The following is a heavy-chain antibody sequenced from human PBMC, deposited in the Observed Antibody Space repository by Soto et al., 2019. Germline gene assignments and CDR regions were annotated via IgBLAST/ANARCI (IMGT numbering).Heavy chain of an antibody. CDR2: IHPISGAT. CDR3: ARGYCTSATCSGDFQY. D-gene: IGHD2-8*01. CDR1: GYTFTDYF. V-gene: IGHV1-46*04. Sequence: QVQLVQSGAEVKKPGASVKVSCKASGYTFTDYFIHWVRQAPGQGLEWMGMIHPISGATGYAQKLQGRVTMTRDTSTTTGYMELGSLRSDDTALNYCARGYCTSATCSGDFQYWGQGTLVTVSP. J-gene: IGHJ1*01.